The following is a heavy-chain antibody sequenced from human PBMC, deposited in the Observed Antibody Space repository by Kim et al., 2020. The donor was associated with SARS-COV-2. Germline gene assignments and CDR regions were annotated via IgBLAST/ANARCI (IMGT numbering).Heavy chain of an antibody. Sequence: VKVSCKASGYTFTGYYMHWVRQAPGQGLEWMGRINPNSGGTNYAQKFQGRVTMTRDTSISTAYMELSRLRSDDTAVYYCARALITMVRGVSIDYWGQGTLVTVSS. CDR2: INPNSGGT. D-gene: IGHD3-10*01. V-gene: IGHV1-2*06. CDR1: GYTFTGYY. J-gene: IGHJ4*02. CDR3: ARALITMVRGVSIDY.